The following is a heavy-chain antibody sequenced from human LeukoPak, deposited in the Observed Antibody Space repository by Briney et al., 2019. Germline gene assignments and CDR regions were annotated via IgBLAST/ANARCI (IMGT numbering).Heavy chain of an antibody. CDR1: GFTFSSYG. CDR2: IWYDGSNK. J-gene: IGHJ4*02. V-gene: IGHV3-33*01. CDR3: AWGYCSGGSCLSLDY. Sequence: GGSLRLSCAASGFTFSSYGMHWVRQAPGKGLEWVAVIWYDGSNKYYADSVKGRFTISRDNSKNTLYLQMNSLRAEDTAVYYCAWGYCSGGSCLSLDYWGQGTLVTVSS. D-gene: IGHD2-15*01.